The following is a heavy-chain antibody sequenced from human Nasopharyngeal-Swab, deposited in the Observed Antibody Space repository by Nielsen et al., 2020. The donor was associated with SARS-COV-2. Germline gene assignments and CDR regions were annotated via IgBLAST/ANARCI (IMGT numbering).Heavy chain of an antibody. CDR3: ARGDGIYCGGGNCYAFDPFEI. Sequence: GGSLRLSCAAYGFTFSSFETHWVSQVSGKGLEWVSAIDTTGDTYYPDSVKGRFTISRENAKNSLFLQISSLRVEDTAMYYCARGDGIYCGGGNCYAFDPFEIWGQGTMVTVSS. D-gene: IGHD2-15*01. J-gene: IGHJ3*02. CDR2: IDTTGDT. V-gene: IGHV3-13*01. CDR1: GFTFSSFE.